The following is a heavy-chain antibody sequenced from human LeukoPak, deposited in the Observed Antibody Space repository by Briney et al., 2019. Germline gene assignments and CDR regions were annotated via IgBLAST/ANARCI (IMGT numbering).Heavy chain of an antibody. V-gene: IGHV5-51*01. CDR3: ARAGAIAARPFDY. CDR1: GCSFTSYW. J-gene: IGHJ4*02. CDR2: IYPGDSDT. Sequence: GESLKISCKGSGCSFTSYWIGWVRQMPGKGLEWMGIIYPGDSDTRYSPSFQGQVTISADKSISTAYLQWSSLKASDTAMYYCARAGAIAARPFDYWGQGTLVTVSS. D-gene: IGHD6-6*01.